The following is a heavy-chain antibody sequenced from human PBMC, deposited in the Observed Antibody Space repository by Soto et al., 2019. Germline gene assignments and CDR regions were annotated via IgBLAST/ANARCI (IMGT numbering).Heavy chain of an antibody. J-gene: IGHJ5*02. CDR2: IWYDGSNK. CDR1: WGTFRILG. D-gene: IGHD6-13*01. CDR3: AKDSYSSSWSYNWFDP. Sequence: WGAPRHPCGAAWGTFRILGGHRVRQDPSKGLEWVAVIWYDGSNKYYADSVKGRFTISRDNSKNTLYLQMNSLRAEDTAVYYCAKDSYSSSWSYNWFDPWGQGTLVTVSS. V-gene: IGHV3-33*06.